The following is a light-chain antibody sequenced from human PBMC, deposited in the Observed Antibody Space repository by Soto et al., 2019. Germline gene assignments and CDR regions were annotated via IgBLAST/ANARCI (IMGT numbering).Light chain of an antibody. V-gene: IGKV3-11*01. Sequence: EIVFTLSIVTLSLSPGESATLSCMASQSVSSYLAWYQQKPGQAPRLLIYDASNRATGIPARFSGGRSGTDFTLTIDKLEPEDLAIYYGQKRSNWPLITVGLVARREIK. CDR3: QKRSNWPLIT. CDR1: QSVSSY. CDR2: DAS. J-gene: IGKJ5*01.